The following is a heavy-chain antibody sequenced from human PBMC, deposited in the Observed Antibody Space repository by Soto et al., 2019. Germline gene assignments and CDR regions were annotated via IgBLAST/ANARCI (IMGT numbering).Heavy chain of an antibody. CDR1: GGTFNTFA. D-gene: IGHD2-2*01. CDR3: AALSLGYCITTTCPPDY. Sequence: QVQLVQSGAEVKKPGSSVKVSCKASGGTFNTFAISWVRQAPGQGLEWIGGIIPVFGRVTYAQKFQGRVTITADDSTSTAYMELSNLGSDDTAMYYCAALSLGYCITTTCPPDYWGQGTLVTVSS. CDR2: IIPVFGRV. V-gene: IGHV1-69*12. J-gene: IGHJ4*02.